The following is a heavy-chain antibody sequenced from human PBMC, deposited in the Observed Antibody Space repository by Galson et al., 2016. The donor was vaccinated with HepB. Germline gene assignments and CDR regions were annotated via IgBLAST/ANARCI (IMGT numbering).Heavy chain of an antibody. Sequence: SLRLSCAGSGFTFSSHPMNWVRQAPGKGLEWVSSIGSRGDDTYYADSVKGRLTVSRDNLKNTLYLQMNSLRADDTAVYYCAKRVSSSKYFDYWGQGTLVTVSS. J-gene: IGHJ4*02. D-gene: IGHD2-2*01. V-gene: IGHV3-23*01. CDR3: AKRVSSSKYFDY. CDR2: IGSRGDDT. CDR1: GFTFSSHP.